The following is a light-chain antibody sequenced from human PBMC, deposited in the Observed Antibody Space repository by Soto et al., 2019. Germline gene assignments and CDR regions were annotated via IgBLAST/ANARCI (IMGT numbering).Light chain of an antibody. CDR2: EVS. J-gene: IGLJ1*01. CDR3: SSYAGSNNFV. CDR1: SSDVGGYNY. Sequence: SVLTQPPSASGSPGQSVTISCTGTSSDVGGYNYVSWYQQHPGKAPKLMIYEVSKRPSGVPDRFSGSKSGNTASLTVSGLQAEDEADYYCSSYAGSNNFVFGTGTKVTGL. V-gene: IGLV2-8*01.